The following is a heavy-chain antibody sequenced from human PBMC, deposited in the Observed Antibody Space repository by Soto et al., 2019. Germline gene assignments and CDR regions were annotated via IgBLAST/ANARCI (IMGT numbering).Heavy chain of an antibody. V-gene: IGHV4-59*08. J-gene: IGHJ4*02. CDR3: AIMGYYDYIWGSYPFDY. Sequence: TSETLSLTCTFSGGSISSYYWSLIRQPPGKGLEWIGYIYYSGSTNYNPSLKSRVTISVDTSKNQFSLKLSSVTAADTAVYYCAIMGYYDYIWGSYPFDYWGQGTLVTVSS. D-gene: IGHD3-16*01. CDR2: IYYSGST. CDR1: GGSISSYY.